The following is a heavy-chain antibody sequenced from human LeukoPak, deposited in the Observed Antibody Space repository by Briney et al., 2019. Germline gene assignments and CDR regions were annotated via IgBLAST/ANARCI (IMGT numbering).Heavy chain of an antibody. J-gene: IGHJ4*02. CDR1: GFSVSGTH. Sequence: PGGSLRLSCAASGFSVSGTHMSWVRQAPGKGLEWVSAIYTGGTTYYADSVKGRFTTSRDSSKNTLFLQLNSLRAEDTAVYYCARDQATLGGGLDSWGQGTLVTVSS. CDR2: IYTGGTT. V-gene: IGHV3-53*01. D-gene: IGHD3-16*01. CDR3: ARDQATLGGGLDS.